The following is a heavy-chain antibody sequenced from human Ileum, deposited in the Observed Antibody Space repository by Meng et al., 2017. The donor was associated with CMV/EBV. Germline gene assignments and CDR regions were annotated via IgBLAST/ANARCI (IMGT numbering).Heavy chain of an antibody. V-gene: IGHV3-66*02. CDR3: ARQFTLLWFAGFGP. D-gene: IGHD3-10*01. J-gene: IGHJ5*02. Sequence: GGSLRLSCTGSGFNVTTNYMSWVRQAPGKGPEWVSVIYAGGTTYLAGSVKGRFTVSRDNSRNTVYHHMSSLGPEDTAVYYCARQFTLLWFAGFGPWGQGTLVTVSS. CDR1: GFNVTTNY. CDR2: IYAGGTT.